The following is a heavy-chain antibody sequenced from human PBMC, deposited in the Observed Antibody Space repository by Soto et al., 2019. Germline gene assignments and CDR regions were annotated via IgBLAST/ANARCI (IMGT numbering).Heavy chain of an antibody. J-gene: IGHJ4*02. CDR2: ISYDGSNK. D-gene: IGHD6-19*01. V-gene: IGHV3-30*18. Sequence: GGSLRLSCAASGFTFGSYGMHWVRQAPGKGLEWVAVISYDGSNKYYADSVKGRFTISRDNSKNTLYLQMNSLRAEDTAVYYCAKDGSQYSSGWYFDSLGSNYFDYWGQGTLVTVSS. CDR3: AKDGSQYSSGWYFDSLGSNYFDY. CDR1: GFTFGSYG.